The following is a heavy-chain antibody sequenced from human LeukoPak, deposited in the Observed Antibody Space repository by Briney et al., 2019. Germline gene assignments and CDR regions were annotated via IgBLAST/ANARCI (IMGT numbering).Heavy chain of an antibody. J-gene: IGHJ4*02. CDR1: GFTLSAYG. V-gene: IGHV3-21*01. CDR3: AKDRAGYSREPDYFDY. CDR2: ISSSASYI. Sequence: TGGSLRLSCAASGFTLSAYGMSWVRQAPGKGLEWVSSISSSASYISYTDSVKGRFTISRDNAKNSLYLQMDSLRAEDTAVYYCAKDRAGYSREPDYFDYWGQGTLVTVSS. D-gene: IGHD5-12*01.